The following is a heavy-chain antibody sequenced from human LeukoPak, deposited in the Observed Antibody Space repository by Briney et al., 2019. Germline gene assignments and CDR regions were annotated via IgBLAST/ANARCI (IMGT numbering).Heavy chain of an antibody. CDR3: ARDRRYYYDSSGYSRGDY. CDR2: ISSSGSTI. V-gene: IGHV3-11*04. J-gene: IGHJ4*02. D-gene: IGHD3-22*01. CDR1: GFNFSDYY. Sequence: GGSLRLSCAASGFNFSDYYMSWIRQAPGKGLEWVSYISSSGSTIYYADSVKGRFTISRDNAKNSLYLQMNSLRAEDTAVYYCARDRRYYYDSSGYSRGDYWGQGTLVTVSS.